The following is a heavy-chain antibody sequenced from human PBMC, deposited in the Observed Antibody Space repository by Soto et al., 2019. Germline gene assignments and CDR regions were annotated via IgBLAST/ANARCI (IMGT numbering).Heavy chain of an antibody. J-gene: IGHJ4*02. CDR3: AREYSSSYYFDS. CDR1: GGSFNSFY. Sequence: QVQLQQWGAGLLKPSGTLSLTCAVYGGSFNSFYWSWIRQAPGKGLEWIGEINHSGRTNYNPSLKSRVTILVDPSQNHFSLTLTSVTAADTAVYYCAREYSSSYYFDSWGQGTLVTVSS. V-gene: IGHV4-34*02. D-gene: IGHD6-6*01. CDR2: INHSGRT.